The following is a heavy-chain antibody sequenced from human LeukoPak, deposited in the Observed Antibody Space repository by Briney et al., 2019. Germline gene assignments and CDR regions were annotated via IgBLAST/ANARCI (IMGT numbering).Heavy chain of an antibody. D-gene: IGHD5-18*01. CDR1: GFTFSSYG. CDR3: AKDPPTVMANAFDM. V-gene: IGHV3-23*01. J-gene: IGHJ3*02. Sequence: PGGSLRLSCAASGFTFSSYGMSWVRQAPGKGLEWVSSISGSGGTTYYADSVKGRFTISRDNSKNTLYLQMNSLRADDTAVYSCAKDPPTVMANAFDMWGQGTMVTVS. CDR2: ISGSGGTT.